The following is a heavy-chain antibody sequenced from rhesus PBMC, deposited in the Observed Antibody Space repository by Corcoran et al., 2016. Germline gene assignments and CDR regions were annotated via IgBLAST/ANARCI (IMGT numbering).Heavy chain of an antibody. D-gene: IGHD2-15*01. Sequence: QVQLQESGPGLVKPSETLSLTCAVSGYSISGYYWSWIRQAPGKGLEWIGYITYIGSTSYSPSLKSPVTISRDTSKNQFSLKLSSVTAADTAVYYCARGRYCSSTYRSSPLVFWGQGLRVTVSS. CDR3: ARGRYCSSTYRSSPLVF. CDR2: ITYIGST. CDR1: GYSISGYY. J-gene: IGHJ3*01. V-gene: IGHV4-122*02.